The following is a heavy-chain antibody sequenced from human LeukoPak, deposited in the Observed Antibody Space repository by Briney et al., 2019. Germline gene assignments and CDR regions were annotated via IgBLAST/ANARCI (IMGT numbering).Heavy chain of an antibody. V-gene: IGHV4-34*01. CDR2: INHSGST. D-gene: IGHD1-26*01. CDR1: GGSFSGYY. Sequence: SETPSLTCAVYGGSFSGYYWSWIRQPPGKGLEWIGEINHSGSTNYNPSLKSRVTISVDTSKNQFSLKLSSVTAADTAVYYCARGERNGIGRRYYFDYWGQEPWSPSPQ. J-gene: IGHJ4*01. CDR3: ARGERNGIGRRYYFDY.